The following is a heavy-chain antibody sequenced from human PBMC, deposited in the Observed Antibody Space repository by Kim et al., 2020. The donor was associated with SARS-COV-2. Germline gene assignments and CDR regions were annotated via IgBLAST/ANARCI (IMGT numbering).Heavy chain of an antibody. V-gene: IGHV4-59*01. D-gene: IGHD2-2*01. J-gene: IGHJ4*02. CDR3: AAKEGYCSSTSCYPDY. CDR2: IYYSGST. CDR1: GGSISSYY. Sequence: SETLSLICTVSGGSISSYYWSWIRQPPGKGLEWIGYIYYSGSTNYNPSLKSRVTISVDTSKNQFSLKLSSVTAADTAVYYCAAKEGYCSSTSCYPDYWGQGTLVTVSS.